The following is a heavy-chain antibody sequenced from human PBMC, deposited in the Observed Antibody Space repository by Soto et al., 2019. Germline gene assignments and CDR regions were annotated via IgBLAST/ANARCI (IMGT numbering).Heavy chain of an antibody. CDR1: GGSISEKY. D-gene: IGHD6-13*01. J-gene: IGHJ5*02. V-gene: IGHV4-4*07. CDR2: IFANGHT. Sequence: KDSETLSLTCIVSGGSISEKYWNWVRQPPGKGLEWIGLIFANGHTDYNPSLKSRVTMSVDASKNQFSLRLTSMTAADTAVYYCVASLAASGLNWLDPWGRGTLVTVSS. CDR3: VASLAASGLNWLDP.